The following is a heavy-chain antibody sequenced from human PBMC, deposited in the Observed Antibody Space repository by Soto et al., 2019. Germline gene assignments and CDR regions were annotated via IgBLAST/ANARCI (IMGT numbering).Heavy chain of an antibody. CDR1: GFTFSGYW. D-gene: IGHD4-17*01. J-gene: IGHJ4*02. Sequence: EVQLVESGGDLVQPGGSLRLSCAASGFTFSGYWMNWVRQAPGKGLEWVANVKQDGSEKHYVDSVKGRFTISRDNAKNSLYLQMNSLRAEDTAIYYFMTTVTTLEFWGQGALVTVSS. CDR3: MTTVTTLEF. V-gene: IGHV3-7*01. CDR2: VKQDGSEK.